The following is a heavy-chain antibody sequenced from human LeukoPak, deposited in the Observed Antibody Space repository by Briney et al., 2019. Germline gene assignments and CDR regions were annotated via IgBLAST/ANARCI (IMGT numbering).Heavy chain of an antibody. CDR1: GFTFSSYA. J-gene: IGHJ5*02. CDR3: AKVVGSPGYNWFDP. D-gene: IGHD2-15*01. V-gene: IGHV3-23*01. Sequence: PGGSLRLSCAASGFTFSSYAMSWVRQAPGKGLEWVSAISGSGGSTHYADSVKGRFTISRDNSKNTLYLQMNSLRAEDTAVYYCAKVVGSPGYNWFDPWGQGTLVTVSS. CDR2: ISGSGGST.